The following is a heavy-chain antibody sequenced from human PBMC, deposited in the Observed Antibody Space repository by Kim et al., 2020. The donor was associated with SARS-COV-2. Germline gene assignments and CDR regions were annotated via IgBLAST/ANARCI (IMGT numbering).Heavy chain of an antibody. J-gene: IGHJ5*02. CDR1: GGSFSGYY. CDR2: INHSGST. CDR3: ARATNDYDFWSGRYNWFDP. V-gene: IGHV4-34*01. D-gene: IGHD3-3*01. Sequence: SETLSLTCAVYGGSFSGYYWSWIRQPPGKGLEWIGEINHSGSTNYNPSLKSRVTISVDTSKNQFSLKLSSVTAADTAVYYCARATNDYDFWSGRYNWFDPWGQGTLVTVSS.